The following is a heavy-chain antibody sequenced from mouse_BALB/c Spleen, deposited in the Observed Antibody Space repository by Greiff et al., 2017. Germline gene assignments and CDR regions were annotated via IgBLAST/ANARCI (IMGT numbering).Heavy chain of an antibody. Sequence: EVQLVESGGGLVQPGGSRKLSCAASGFTFSSFGMHWVRQAPEKGLEWVAYISSGSSTIYYADTVKGRFTISRDNPKNTLFLQMTSLRSEDTAMYYCARNPVYYGNYLDYWGQGTTLTVSS. CDR2: ISSGSSTI. J-gene: IGHJ2*01. D-gene: IGHD2-1*01. V-gene: IGHV5-17*02. CDR1: GFTFSSFG. CDR3: ARNPVYYGNYLDY.